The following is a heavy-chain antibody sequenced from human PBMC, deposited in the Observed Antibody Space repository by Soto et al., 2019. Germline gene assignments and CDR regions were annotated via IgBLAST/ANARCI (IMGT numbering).Heavy chain of an antibody. Sequence: GSLRLSCAASGFTFSSYAMSWVRQAPGKGLEWVSAISGSGGSTYYADSVKGRFTISRDNSKNALYLQMNSLRAEDTAVYYCAAGTFRYGSGYSQHCHYYGMDVWGQGTTVTVSS. J-gene: IGHJ6*01. CDR2: ISGSGGST. V-gene: IGHV3-23*01. CDR1: GFTFSSYA. D-gene: IGHD2-15*01. CDR3: AAGTFRYGSGYSQHCHYYGMDV.